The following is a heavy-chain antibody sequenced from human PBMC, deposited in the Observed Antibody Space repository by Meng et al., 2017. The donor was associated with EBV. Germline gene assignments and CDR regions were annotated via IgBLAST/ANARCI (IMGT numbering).Heavy chain of an antibody. CDR3: ARDRTSNRFDY. D-gene: IGHD2-8*01. V-gene: IGHV3-21*01. J-gene: IGHJ4*02. Sequence: EVQLEDAGGGPAKPGESLRLSWAASGFTPRSDSRNWVRRAPGKGLEWVSSISSNSIDIYYADLVKGRFTISRDNAKNSLFLQMNSLRAEDTAVYYCARDRTSNRFDYWGQGTLVTVSS. CDR1: GFTPRSDS. CDR2: ISSNSIDI.